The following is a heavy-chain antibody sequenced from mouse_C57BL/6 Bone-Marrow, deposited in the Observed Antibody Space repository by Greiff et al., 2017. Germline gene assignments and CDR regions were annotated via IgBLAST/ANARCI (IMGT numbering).Heavy chain of an antibody. CDR2: INPNNGGT. D-gene: IGHD2-2*01. J-gene: IGHJ4*01. CDR3: ARYMVTTADGYAMDY. V-gene: IGHV1-26*01. CDR1: GYTFTDYY. Sequence: VQLQQSGPELVKPGASVKISCKASGYTFTDYYMNWVKQSHGKSLEWIGDINPNNGGTSYNQKFKGKATLTVDKSSSTAYMELRSLTSEDAAVYYCARYMVTTADGYAMDYWGQGTSVTVSS.